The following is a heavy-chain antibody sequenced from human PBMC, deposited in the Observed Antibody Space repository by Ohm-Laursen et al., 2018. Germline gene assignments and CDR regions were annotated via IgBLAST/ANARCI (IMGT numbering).Heavy chain of an antibody. Sequence: GTLSLTCTVSGGSISSYYWSWIRQPPGKGLEWIGYIYYSGSTYYNPSLKSRVTISVDTSKNQFSLKLSSVTAADTAVYYCARGSPSSWYNYYYYYGMDVWGQGTTVTVSS. D-gene: IGHD6-13*01. CDR2: IYYSGST. CDR1: GGSISSYY. CDR3: ARGSPSSWYNYYYYYGMDV. J-gene: IGHJ6*02. V-gene: IGHV4-59*01.